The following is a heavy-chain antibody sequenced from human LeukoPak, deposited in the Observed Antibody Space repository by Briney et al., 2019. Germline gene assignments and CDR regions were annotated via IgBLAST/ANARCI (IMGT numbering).Heavy chain of an antibody. Sequence: GGSLRLSCAASGFTFSSYGMSWVRQAPGKGLEWVANIKQDGSEKYYVDSVKGRFTISRDNAKNSLYLQMNSLRAEDTAVYYCARDWFHAIDYWGQGTLVTVSS. CDR1: GFTFSSYG. V-gene: IGHV3-7*01. CDR3: ARDWFHAIDY. CDR2: IKQDGSEK. D-gene: IGHD2/OR15-2a*01. J-gene: IGHJ4*02.